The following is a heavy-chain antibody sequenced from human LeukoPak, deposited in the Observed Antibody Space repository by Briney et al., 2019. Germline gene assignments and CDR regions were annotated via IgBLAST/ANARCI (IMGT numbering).Heavy chain of an antibody. V-gene: IGHV3-74*01. J-gene: IGHJ4*01. D-gene: IGHD3-22*01. CDR2: SDGGGSST. Sequence: GGSLRLSCAASGFTFSNYWMHWVRQVPGKGLVWVSRSDGGGSSTSYADSVKGRFSISRGNAKSILYLQMNSLRAEDTAVYYCARGPGSSGGAYVGDYWGHGTLVTVSS. CDR3: ARGPGSSGGAYVGDY. CDR1: GFTFSNYW.